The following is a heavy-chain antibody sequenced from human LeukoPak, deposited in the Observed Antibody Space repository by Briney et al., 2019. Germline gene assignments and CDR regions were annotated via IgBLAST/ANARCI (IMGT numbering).Heavy chain of an antibody. D-gene: IGHD3-10*01. V-gene: IGHV3-11*05. J-gene: IGHJ4*02. CDR1: GLSFSGNY. CDR3: VRATGRGPGGPFDY. CDR2: ISDSGAFA. Sequence: GGSLRLSCVASGLSFSGNYMSWIRQAPGRGLEWVSYISDSGAFAAYGDSVKGRFTISKDNAKNSLYLQMNSLRGDDTAVYYCVRATGRGPGGPFDYWGQGTLVTVSS.